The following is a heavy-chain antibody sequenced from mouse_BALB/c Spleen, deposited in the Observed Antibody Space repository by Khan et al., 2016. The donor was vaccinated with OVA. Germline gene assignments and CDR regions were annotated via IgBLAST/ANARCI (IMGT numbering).Heavy chain of an antibody. CDR2: IYPYNDDT. D-gene: IGHD2-14*01. V-gene: IGHV1S136*01. CDR1: GYTFTSYV. J-gene: IGHJ2*01. CDR3: ARNYRYDVYFDY. Sequence: EVQLQESGPELVKPGASVKMSCKASGYTFTSYVMHWMRQKPGQGLEWIGYIYPYNDDTKYNEKLKGKAKRTSDKSSSTAYMELSSLTSEDSAVYYCARNYRYDVYFDYWGPGTTLTVSS.